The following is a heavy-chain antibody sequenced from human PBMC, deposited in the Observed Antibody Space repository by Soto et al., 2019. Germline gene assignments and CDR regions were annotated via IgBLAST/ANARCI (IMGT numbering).Heavy chain of an antibody. CDR2: INPNSGGT. V-gene: IGHV1-2*04. CDR1: GYTFTGYY. Sequence: ASVKVSCKASGYTFTGYYMHWVRQAPGQGLEWMGWINPNSGGTNYAQKFQGWVTMTRDTSISTAYMELSRLRSDDTAVYYCARGDSSGYRIIDYWGQGTLVTVSS. J-gene: IGHJ4*02. CDR3: ARGDSSGYRIIDY. D-gene: IGHD3-22*01.